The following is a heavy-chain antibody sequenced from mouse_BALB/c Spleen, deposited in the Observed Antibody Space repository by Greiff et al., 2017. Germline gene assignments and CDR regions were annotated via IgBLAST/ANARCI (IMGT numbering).Heavy chain of an antibody. Sequence: EVQLQQSGPELVKPGASMKISCKASGYSFTGYTMNWVKQSHGKNLEWIGLINPYNGGTSYNQKFKGKATLTVDKSSSTAYMELLSLTSEDSAVYYCAKGGSFYYGSSNYAMDYWGQGTSVTVSS. CDR3: AKGGSFYYGSSNYAMDY. V-gene: IGHV1-18*01. J-gene: IGHJ4*01. D-gene: IGHD1-1*01. CDR1: GYSFTGYT. CDR2: INPYNGGT.